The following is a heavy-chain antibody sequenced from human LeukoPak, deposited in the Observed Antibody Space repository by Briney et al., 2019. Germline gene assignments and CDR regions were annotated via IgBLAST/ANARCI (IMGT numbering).Heavy chain of an antibody. Sequence: SETLSLTCTVSGGSISGYYWSWIRQPPGKGLEWIGYIYYSGSTNYNPSLKSRVTISVDTSKNQFSLKLSSVTAADTAVYYCAGHHPRNTVDFWGQGTLVTVSS. CDR2: IYYSGST. CDR1: GGSISGYY. D-gene: IGHD2/OR15-2a*01. V-gene: IGHV4-59*08. J-gene: IGHJ4*02. CDR3: AGHHPRNTVDF.